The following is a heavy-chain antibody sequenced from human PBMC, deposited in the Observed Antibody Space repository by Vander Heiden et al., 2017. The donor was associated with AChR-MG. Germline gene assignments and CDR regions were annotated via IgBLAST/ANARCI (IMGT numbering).Heavy chain of an antibody. CDR2: IYYSGGT. Sequence: QVQLQESGPGLVKPSETLYLTCTLSGGSSCSDYWRWIRQPPGEGLEWIGYIYYSGGTNYIPSLKSRVTISVYTSKNKFSLKLSSVTAADTAVYYCARGDYGSGMGDVWGQGTTVTVSS. J-gene: IGHJ6*02. D-gene: IGHD3-10*01. CDR1: GGSSCSDY. V-gene: IGHV4-59*01. CDR3: ARGDYGSGMGDV.